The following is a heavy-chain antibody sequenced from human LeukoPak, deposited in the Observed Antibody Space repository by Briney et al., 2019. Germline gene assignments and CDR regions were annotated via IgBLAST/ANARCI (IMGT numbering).Heavy chain of an antibody. D-gene: IGHD3-3*01. CDR3: ARANRGTTIFGVADYYFDY. V-gene: IGHV4-4*07. CDR2: IYTSGST. Sequence: SETLSLTCTVSGGAFSSYYWSWIRQPAGKGLEWIGRIYTSGSTNYNPSLKSRVTMSVDTSKNQFSLKLSSVTAADTAVYYCARANRGTTIFGVADYYFDYWGQGTLVTVSS. CDR1: GGAFSSYY. J-gene: IGHJ4*02.